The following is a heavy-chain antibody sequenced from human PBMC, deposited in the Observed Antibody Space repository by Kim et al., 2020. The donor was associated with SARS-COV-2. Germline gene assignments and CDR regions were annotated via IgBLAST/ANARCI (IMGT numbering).Heavy chain of an antibody. V-gene: IGHV4-59*01. J-gene: IGHJ4*02. CDR3: AILTYDSSVGDYFDY. Sequence: SETLSLTCTVSGGSISSYYWSWIRQPPGKGLEWIGYIYYSGSTNYNPSLKSRVTISVDTSKNQFSLKLSSVTAADTAVYYCAILTYDSSVGDYFDYWGQGTLVTVSS. D-gene: IGHD3-22*01. CDR2: IYYSGST. CDR1: GGSISSYY.